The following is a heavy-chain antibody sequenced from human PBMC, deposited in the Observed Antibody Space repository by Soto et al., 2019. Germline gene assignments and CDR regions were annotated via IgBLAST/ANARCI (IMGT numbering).Heavy chain of an antibody. D-gene: IGHD3-10*01. J-gene: IGHJ3*02. V-gene: IGHV1-46*03. CDR1: GYTFTSYY. Sequence: QVQLVQSGAEVKKPGASVKVSCKASGYTFTSYYMHWVRQAPGQGLEWMGIINPSGGSTRYAQKFQERGTMTRDTYTSTVYMELSSLRSEDTAVYYCARAHLWLGAGDFDICGQGKKVTVPS. CDR3: ARAHLWLGAGDFDI. CDR2: INPSGGST.